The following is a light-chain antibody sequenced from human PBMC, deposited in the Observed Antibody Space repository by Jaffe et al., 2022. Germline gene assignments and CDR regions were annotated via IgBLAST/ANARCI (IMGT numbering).Light chain of an antibody. CDR1: QSVSTF. J-gene: IGKJ4*01. CDR3: QHRSNWPLS. V-gene: IGKV3-11*01. Sequence: EIVLTQSPASLSLSPGERATLFCRASQSVSTFVAWYQKKPGQAPRLLMCDSSHRATGIPDRFSGSGSGTDFTLTISSLQPEDFAMYYCQHRSNWPLSFGGGTRIEIK. CDR2: DSS.